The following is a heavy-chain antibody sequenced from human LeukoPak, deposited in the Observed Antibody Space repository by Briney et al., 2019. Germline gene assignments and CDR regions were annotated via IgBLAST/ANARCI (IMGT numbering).Heavy chain of an antibody. CDR3: TALGSGWYDATSDY. J-gene: IGHJ4*02. D-gene: IGHD6-19*01. CDR1: GFTFSSYG. V-gene: IGHV3-15*01. CDR2: IKSKTDGGTT. Sequence: GGSLRLSCAASGFTFSSYGMHWVRQAPGKGLEWVGRIKSKTDGGTTDYAAPVKGRFTISRDDSKNTLYLQMNSLKTEDTAVYYCTALGSGWYDATSDYWGQGTLVTVSS.